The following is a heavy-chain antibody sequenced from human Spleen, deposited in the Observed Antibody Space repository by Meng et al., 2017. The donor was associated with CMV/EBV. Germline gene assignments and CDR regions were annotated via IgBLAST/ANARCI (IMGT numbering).Heavy chain of an antibody. CDR3: AKDINSGSYSVGTGTYGDI. J-gene: IGHJ3*02. D-gene: IGHD1-26*01. V-gene: IGHV3-23*01. CDR1: GFTFCSYA. Sequence: EVQLXXXXXGLVXPXXXLRLXXXASGFTFCSYAMSWVRQAPGKGLEWVSAISGSGGSTYYADSVKGRFTISRDNSKNTLYLQMNSLRAEDTAVYYCAKDINSGSYSVGTGTYGDIWGQGTMVTVSS. CDR2: ISGSGGST.